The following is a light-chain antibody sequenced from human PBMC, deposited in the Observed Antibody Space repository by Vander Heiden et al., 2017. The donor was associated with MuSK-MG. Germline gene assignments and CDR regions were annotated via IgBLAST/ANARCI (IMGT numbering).Light chain of an antibody. CDR1: QSVNTY. Sequence: EVVLTQSPATLPLSPGERATLPCRASQSVNTYVAWYQQKSGQAPRLIIYDTTNRATGIPVRFSGSGSGTDFTLTSSSLEADDGAFYYFQRRNTWPWTFGQGTKVEIK. V-gene: IGKV3-11*01. J-gene: IGKJ1*01. CDR2: DTT. CDR3: QRRNTWPWT.